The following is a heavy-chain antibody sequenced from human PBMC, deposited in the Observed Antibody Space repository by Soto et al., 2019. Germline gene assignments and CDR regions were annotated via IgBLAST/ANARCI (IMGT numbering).Heavy chain of an antibody. V-gene: IGHV4-39*01. Sequence: SEALSLTCTVSGGSISSSSYYWGWIRQPPGKGLEWIGTIYYRVSTYNNPSLKSRATIFVATSKNRFSLKLSSVTAANPPVYYWGSTYSCGTSGTNWFVPWGPGALVTASS. J-gene: IGHJ5*02. CDR1: GGSISSSSYY. CDR3: GSTYSCGTSGTNWFVP. CDR2: IYYRVST. D-gene: IGHD3-10*01.